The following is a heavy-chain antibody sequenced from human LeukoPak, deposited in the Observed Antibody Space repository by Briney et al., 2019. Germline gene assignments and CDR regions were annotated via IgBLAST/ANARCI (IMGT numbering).Heavy chain of an antibody. CDR3: TRQVLHTAMDY. J-gene: IGHJ4*02. CDR1: GVSISSSSYH. CDR2: IYDSGST. Sequence: SETLSLTCAVSGVSISSSSYHWDWIRQPPGKGLEWIGSIYDSGSTYYSPSLKSRVTISVDTSKNQFSLKLNSVTAADTAVYYCTRQVLHTAMDYWGQGTLVTVSS. D-gene: IGHD5-18*01. V-gene: IGHV4-39*01.